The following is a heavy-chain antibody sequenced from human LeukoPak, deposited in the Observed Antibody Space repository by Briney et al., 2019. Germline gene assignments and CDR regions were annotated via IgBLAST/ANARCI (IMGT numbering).Heavy chain of an antibody. D-gene: IGHD6-6*01. J-gene: IGHJ6*03. CDR3: ARLVDTEYYYYMDV. Sequence: GGSLRLSCAASGFTFSNYAMSWVRQAPGKGLEWVSSISGSGGSTYYADSVKGRFTIARDNSKNTLYLQMNRLRAEDTAVYYCARLVDTEYYYYMDVWGKGTTVTVSS. V-gene: IGHV3-23*01. CDR2: ISGSGGST. CDR1: GFTFSNYA.